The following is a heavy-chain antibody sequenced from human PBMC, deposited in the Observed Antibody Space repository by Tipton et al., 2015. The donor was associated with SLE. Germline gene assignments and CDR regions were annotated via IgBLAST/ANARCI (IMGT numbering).Heavy chain of an antibody. J-gene: IGHJ3*02. D-gene: IGHD2-21*01. Sequence: TLSLTCTVSGGSISSYYWSWIRQPPGKGLEWIGYIDYSGSTNYNPSLKSRVTISVDTSKNQFSLKLSSVTAADTAVYYCAREGYCGGDCSLSDAFDIWGQGTMVTVSS. CDR1: GGSISSYY. CDR2: IDYSGST. CDR3: AREGYCGGDCSLSDAFDI. V-gene: IGHV4-59*01.